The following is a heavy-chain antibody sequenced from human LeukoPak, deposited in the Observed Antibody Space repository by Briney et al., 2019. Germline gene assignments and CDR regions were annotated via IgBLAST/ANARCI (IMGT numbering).Heavy chain of an antibody. V-gene: IGHV1-69*13. CDR3: ARAQRWDQQLVT. D-gene: IGHD6-13*01. Sequence: SVKVSRKASGGTFGSYTFNWVRQAPGQGLEWMGGITPIYGTTDYAQRFQGRVTISADESTSTAYIELSSLRSDDTAVYYCARAQRWDQQLVTWGQGTLVTVSS. J-gene: IGHJ4*02. CDR2: ITPIYGTT. CDR1: GGTFGSYT.